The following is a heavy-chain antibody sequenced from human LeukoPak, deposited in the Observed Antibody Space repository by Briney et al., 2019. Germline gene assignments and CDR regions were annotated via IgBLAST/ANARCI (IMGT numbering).Heavy chain of an antibody. CDR2: INPNSGGT. CDR1: GYTFTSYY. V-gene: IGHV1-2*02. J-gene: IGHJ3*02. D-gene: IGHD2-2*01. CDR3: ARSGGKDLGYCSSTSCFGFDAFDI. Sequence: ASVKVSCKASGYTFTSYYMHWVRQAPGQGLEWMGWINPNSGGTNYAQKFQGRVTMTRDTSISTAYMELSRLRSDDTAVYYCARSGGKDLGYCSSTSCFGFDAFDIWGQGTMVTVSS.